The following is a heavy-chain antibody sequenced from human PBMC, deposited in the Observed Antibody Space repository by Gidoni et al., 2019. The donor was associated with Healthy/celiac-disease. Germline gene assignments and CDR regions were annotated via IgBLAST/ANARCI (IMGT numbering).Heavy chain of an antibody. V-gene: IGHV4-34*01. CDR3: ARGLYSSSRVWGWFDP. CDR1: GGSFSGYY. D-gene: IGHD6-13*01. Sequence: QVQLQQWGAGLLKPSETLSLTCAVYGGSFSGYYWSWIRQPPGKGLEWIGEINHSGSTNYNPSLKSRVTISVDTSKNQFSLKLSSVTAADTAVYYCARGLYSSSRVWGWFDPWGQGTLVTVSS. CDR2: INHSGST. J-gene: IGHJ5*02.